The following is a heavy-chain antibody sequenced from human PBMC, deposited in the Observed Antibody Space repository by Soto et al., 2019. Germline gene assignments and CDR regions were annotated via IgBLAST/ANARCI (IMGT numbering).Heavy chain of an antibody. CDR2: IYYSGST. D-gene: IGHD3-9*01. V-gene: IGHV4-59*12. Sequence: PSETLSLTCTVSGGSISSYYWSWIRQPPGKGLEWIGYIYYSGSTNYNPSLKSRVTISVDKSKNQFSLKLSSVTAADTAVYYCARRRYFDSSGGMDVWGQGTTVTVSS. J-gene: IGHJ6*02. CDR3: ARRRYFDSSGGMDV. CDR1: GGSISSYY.